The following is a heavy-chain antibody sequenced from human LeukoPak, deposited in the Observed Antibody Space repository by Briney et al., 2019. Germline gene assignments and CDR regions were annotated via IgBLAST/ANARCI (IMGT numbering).Heavy chain of an antibody. CDR1: GFTVTNAW. Sequence: PGGSLRLSCAASGFTVTNAWMSWVRQAPGKGLEWVGRIKSNAGGGTTDYAEPVKGRFTISRDESTNTMSLQMNSLKTEDTAVYYCTRDPRIAPERGFDYWGQGTLVTVSS. J-gene: IGHJ4*02. CDR3: TRDPRIAPERGFDY. V-gene: IGHV3-15*01. CDR2: IKSNAGGGTT. D-gene: IGHD6-13*01.